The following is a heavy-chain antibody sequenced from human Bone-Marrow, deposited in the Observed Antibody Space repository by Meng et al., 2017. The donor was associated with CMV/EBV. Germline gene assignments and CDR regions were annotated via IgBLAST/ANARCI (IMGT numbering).Heavy chain of an antibody. V-gene: IGHV3-49*04. Sequence: GESLKISCTASGFTFGDYAMSWVRQAPGKGLEWVGFIRSKAYGGTTEYAASVKGRFTISRDDSKSIAYLQMNSLKTEDTAVYYCTPYCSSTSCYGSFDIWGQGTRVTGSS. CDR2: IRSKAYGGTT. CDR3: TPYCSSTSCYGSFDI. J-gene: IGHJ3*02. CDR1: GFTFGDYA. D-gene: IGHD2-2*01.